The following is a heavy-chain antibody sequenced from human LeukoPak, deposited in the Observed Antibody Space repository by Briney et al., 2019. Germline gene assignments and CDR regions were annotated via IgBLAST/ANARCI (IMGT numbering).Heavy chain of an antibody. CDR1: GGTFSSYA. D-gene: IGHD6-13*01. CDR2: IIPIFGTA. V-gene: IGHV1-69*05. J-gene: IGHJ4*02. CDR3: AREGIRGIAAAGPIDY. Sequence: ASVKVSCKASGGTFSSYAISWVRQAPGQGLEWMGGIIPIFGTANYAQKFQGRVTITTDESTSTAYMELSSLRSEDTAVYYCAREGIRGIAAAGPIDYWGQGTLVTVSS.